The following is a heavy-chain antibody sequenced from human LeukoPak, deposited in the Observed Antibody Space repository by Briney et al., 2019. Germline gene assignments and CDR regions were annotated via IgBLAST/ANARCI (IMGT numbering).Heavy chain of an antibody. J-gene: IGHJ4*02. D-gene: IGHD2-15*01. CDR3: ARAACSGGSCYYDY. V-gene: IGHV3-13*01. CDR2: IGTAGDT. Sequence: GGSLRLSCAASGFIFSSYDMHWVRQATGKGLEWVSAIGTAGDTYYPGSVKGRFTISRENAKNSLYLQMNSLRAGDTAVYYCARAACSGGSCYYDYWGQGTLVTVSS. CDR1: GFIFSSYD.